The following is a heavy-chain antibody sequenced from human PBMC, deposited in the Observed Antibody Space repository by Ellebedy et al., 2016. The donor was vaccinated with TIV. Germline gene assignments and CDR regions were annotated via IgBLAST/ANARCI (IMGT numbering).Heavy chain of an antibody. CDR3: ARGVYCTGPGCYRHTFDI. CDR2: IYDSGST. J-gene: IGHJ3*02. V-gene: IGHV4-39*07. Sequence: MPSETLSLTCTVSGGSISINTYYRAWIRQPPGKGLEWIGNIYDSGSTYSNPSVTSRVTVSVDTSKNQFSLKLSSLTAADTAIYYCARGVYCTGPGCYRHTFDIWGQGTMVTVSS. CDR1: GGSISINTYY. D-gene: IGHD2-2*01.